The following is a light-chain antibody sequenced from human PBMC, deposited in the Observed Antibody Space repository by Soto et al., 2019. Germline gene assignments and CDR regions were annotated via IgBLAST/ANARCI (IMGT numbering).Light chain of an antibody. J-gene: IGKJ4*01. CDR3: QQYNNSPPLT. CDR1: QNIDNN. CDR2: GAS. Sequence: EIVMTQSPATLSVSPGDRVTLSCRASQNIDNNLAWYQQRPGQPPRLLIYGASTRANGIPARFSGSGSGTEFTLTISSLQSEDFAVYCCQQYNNSPPLTFGGGTKVEIK. V-gene: IGKV3D-15*01.